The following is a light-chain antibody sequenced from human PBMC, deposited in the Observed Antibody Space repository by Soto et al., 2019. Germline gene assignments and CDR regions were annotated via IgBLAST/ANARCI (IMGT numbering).Light chain of an antibody. Sequence: DIQMTQSPSSLSASVGDRVTITCRASQSISSDLNWYHQKPGKTPQLLIYGASNLQSGAPSRFTGSGSGTHFTLTISSLQPEDFSTYYCQQSYTTPYTFGQGTKLEIK. V-gene: IGKV1-39*01. J-gene: IGKJ2*01. CDR3: QQSYTTPYT. CDR2: GAS. CDR1: QSISSD.